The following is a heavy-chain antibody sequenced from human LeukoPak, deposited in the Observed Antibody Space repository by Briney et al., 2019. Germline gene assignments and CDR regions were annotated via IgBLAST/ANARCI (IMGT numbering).Heavy chain of an antibody. D-gene: IGHD1-1*01. Sequence: PSETLSLTCTVSGGSISNYYWSWIRQPPGKGLEWIGWSYDRGSTNYNPSLKSRVAISVDTSKNQFSLKLSSVTAADTAVYYCARRNSEFDYWGQGTLVTVSS. CDR2: SYDRGST. CDR3: ARRNSEFDY. V-gene: IGHV4-59*01. CDR1: GGSISNYY. J-gene: IGHJ4*02.